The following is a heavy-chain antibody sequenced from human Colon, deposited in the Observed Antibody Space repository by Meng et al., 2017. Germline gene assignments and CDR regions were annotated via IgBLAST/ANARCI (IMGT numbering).Heavy chain of an antibody. V-gene: IGHV4-31*03. CDR2: FYFSGNT. CDR1: GDSISSGNHY. D-gene: IGHD3-22*01. Sequence: QVKLQGSGPGLVKPSQTLSLTCTVSGDSISSGNHYWSWSRQHPGKGLEWIGYFYFSGNTYYNPSLKSRVTISVDTSKNQFSLNLRSVTAADTAVYYCARYYYDSSGVTYFDPWGQGTLVTVSS. CDR3: ARYYYDSSGVTYFDP. J-gene: IGHJ5*02.